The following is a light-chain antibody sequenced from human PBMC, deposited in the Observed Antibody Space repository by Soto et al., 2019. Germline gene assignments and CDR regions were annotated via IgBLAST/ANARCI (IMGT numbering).Light chain of an antibody. CDR3: GKWDTGLSVVV. CDR1: SSNIGDNY. CDR2: DNN. Sequence: QSVLTQPPSGSAAPGQKVTISCSGSSSNIGDNYVSWYQQLPGTAPKLLIYDNNKRPSGIPDRFSGSKSDTSATLGITGLQTGDEADYYCGKWDTGLSVVVFGGGTKVTVL. V-gene: IGLV1-51*01. J-gene: IGLJ2*01.